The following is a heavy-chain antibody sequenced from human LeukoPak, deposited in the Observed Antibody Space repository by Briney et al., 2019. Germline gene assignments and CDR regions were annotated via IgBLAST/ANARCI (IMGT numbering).Heavy chain of an antibody. CDR2: MREFGSEK. CDR3: VRDAVTAD. CDR1: GFNFSAFW. Sequence: GGSLRLSCVVSGFNFSAFWMSWVRQAPGKGLEWVANMREFGSEKHYVDSVRGRFTISRDNAKNSLFLQMNSLRTEDTAVYYCVRDAVTADWGPGTQVTVSS. J-gene: IGHJ4*02. V-gene: IGHV3-7*01. D-gene: IGHD2-21*02.